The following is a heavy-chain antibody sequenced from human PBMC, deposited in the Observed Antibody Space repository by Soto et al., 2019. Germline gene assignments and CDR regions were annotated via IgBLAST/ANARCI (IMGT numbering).Heavy chain of an antibody. CDR2: ISSSSSYI. CDR3: ARDIVAARTVWDYYYYYGMDV. Sequence: PGGSLRLSCAASGFTFSSYSMNWVRQAPGKGLEWVSSISSSSSYIYYADSVKGRFTISRDNAKNSLYLQMNSLRAEDTAVYYCARDIVAARTVWDYYYYYGMDVWGQGTTVTVSS. V-gene: IGHV3-21*01. D-gene: IGHD6-6*01. CDR1: GFTFSSYS. J-gene: IGHJ6*02.